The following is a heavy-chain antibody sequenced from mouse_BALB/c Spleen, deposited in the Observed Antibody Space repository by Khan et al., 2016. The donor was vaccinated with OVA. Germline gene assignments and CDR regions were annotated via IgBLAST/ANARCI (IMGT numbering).Heavy chain of an antibody. Sequence: QVQLQQPGAELVKAGASVKMSCKASGYTFTSYWMHWVKQRLGQGLEWFAETNPTNGRTYYNEKFKSQATLTVDNSSSTAYMLLSRPTFEESAVYYCGRIKRIGATYLDYRGQGTTLTVPS. CDR2: TNPTNGRT. CDR1: GYTFTSYW. D-gene: IGHD1-1*01. V-gene: IGHV1S81*02. CDR3: GRIKRIGATYLDY. J-gene: IGHJ2*01.